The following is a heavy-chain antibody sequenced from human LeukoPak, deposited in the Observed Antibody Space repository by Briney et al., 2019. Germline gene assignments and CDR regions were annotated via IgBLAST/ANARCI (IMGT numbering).Heavy chain of an antibody. CDR3: AKDWVVLLQPPDY. CDR2: ISGSGGST. Sequence: GGTLRLSCAASGFTFRSLAMSWVRQAAGKGREWVSAISGSGGSTYYADSVKGRFTISRDNSKNTLSLQMNSLRAEDTAVYYCAKDWVVLLQPPDYWGQGTLVTVSS. J-gene: IGHJ4*02. CDR1: GFTFRSLA. V-gene: IGHV3-23*01. D-gene: IGHD1-1*01.